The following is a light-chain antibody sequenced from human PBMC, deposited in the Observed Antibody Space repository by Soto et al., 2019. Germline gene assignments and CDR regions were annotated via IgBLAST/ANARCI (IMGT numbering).Light chain of an antibody. CDR1: SSDVGGYNY. CDR2: DVS. J-gene: IGLJ1*01. V-gene: IGLV2-14*01. CDR3: SSYTSSSTYV. Sequence: QSALTQPASVSGSPGQSITISCTGTSSDVGGYNYVSWYQQHPGKAPKLLIYDVSNRPSGVSNRFSGSKSGNTAALTISGLQAEDEADYYCSSYTSSSTYVFGPGTTVTVL.